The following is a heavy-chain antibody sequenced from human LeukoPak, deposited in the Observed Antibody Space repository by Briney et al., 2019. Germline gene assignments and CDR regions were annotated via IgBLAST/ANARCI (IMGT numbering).Heavy chain of an antibody. CDR3: ARDPTPLPGGYFDY. CDR1: GGTFSSYA. D-gene: IGHD3-16*01. V-gene: IGHV1-69*13. CDR2: IIPIFGTA. J-gene: IGHJ4*02. Sequence: SVKVSCKASGGTFSSYAISWVRQAPGQGLEWMGGIIPIFGTANYAQKFQGRVTITADESTSTAYMELSSLRPEDTAVYYCARDPTPLPGGYFDYWGQGTLVTVSS.